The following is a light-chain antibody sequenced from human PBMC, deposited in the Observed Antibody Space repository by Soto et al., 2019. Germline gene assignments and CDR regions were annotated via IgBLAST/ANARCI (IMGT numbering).Light chain of an antibody. CDR3: RVYGISPWT. J-gene: IGKJ1*01. CDR1: ERVSTSP. CDR2: RTT. V-gene: IGKV3-20*01. Sequence: EIVLTQSPATLSLSPGETATLSCRARERVSTSPLAWYQQKRGGAPRLVCHRTTTRDNAFPIRFSASGSGTDFTLPISRLEPEDFALYYCRVYGISPWTFGQGTKLQI.